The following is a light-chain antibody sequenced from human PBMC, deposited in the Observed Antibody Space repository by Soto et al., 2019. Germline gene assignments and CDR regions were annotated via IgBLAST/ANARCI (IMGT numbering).Light chain of an antibody. CDR1: QTISSY. Sequence: DIQMTQSPSSLSASVGDRVTITCRASQTISSYLNWYQQKPGKAPKPLISGASSLQSGVPSRFSGSGSGTEFTLTISSLQPEDFATYYCQQSYSSPLTFGGGTKVEIK. J-gene: IGKJ4*01. CDR2: GAS. V-gene: IGKV1-39*01. CDR3: QQSYSSPLT.